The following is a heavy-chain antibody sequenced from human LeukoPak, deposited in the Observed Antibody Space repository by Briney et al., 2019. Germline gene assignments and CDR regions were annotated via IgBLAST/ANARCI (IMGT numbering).Heavy chain of an antibody. CDR2: ISWNSGSI. Sequence: PGGSLRLSCAAPGFTFDDYGMSWVRQAPGKGLEWVSGISWNSGSIGYADSVKGRFTISRDNAKNSLYLQMNSLRAEDMALYYRAKFSSGWYVEGYFQHWGQGTLVNVSS. D-gene: IGHD6-19*01. J-gene: IGHJ1*01. V-gene: IGHV3-9*03. CDR1: GFTFDDYG. CDR3: AKFSSGWYVEGYFQH.